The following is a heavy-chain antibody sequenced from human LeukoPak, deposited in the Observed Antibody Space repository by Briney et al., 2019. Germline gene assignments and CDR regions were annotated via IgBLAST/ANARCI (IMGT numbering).Heavy chain of an antibody. CDR1: GFTFSSYA. CDR2: ITDSGGDT. V-gene: IGHV3-23*01. J-gene: IGHJ4*02. CDR3: AKGSAAARPYYFDF. D-gene: IGHD6-6*01. Sequence: GGSLRLSCAASGFTFSSYAMGWVRQAPGEGLEWISAITDSGGDTYYADSVKGRFIISRDNSKSTLDLQMNSLRVEDTAVYYCAKGSAAARPYYFDFWGQGTLVTVSS.